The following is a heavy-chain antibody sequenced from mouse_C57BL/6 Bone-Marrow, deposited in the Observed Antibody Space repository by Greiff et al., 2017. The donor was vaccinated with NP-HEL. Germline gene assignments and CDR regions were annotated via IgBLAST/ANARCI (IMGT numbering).Heavy chain of an antibody. V-gene: IGHV14-4*01. D-gene: IGHD3-2*02. CDR3: TTRRLDAMDY. J-gene: IGHJ4*01. CDR1: GFNIKDDY. Sequence: EVKLEESGAELVRPGASVKLSCTASGFNIKDDYMHWVKQRPEQGLEWIGWIDPENGDTEYASKFQGKATKTADTSSNTAYLQLSSLTSEDTAVYYCTTRRLDAMDYWGQGTSVTVSS. CDR2: IDPENGDT.